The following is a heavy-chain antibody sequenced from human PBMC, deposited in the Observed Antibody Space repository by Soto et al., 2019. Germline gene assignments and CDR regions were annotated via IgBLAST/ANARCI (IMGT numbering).Heavy chain of an antibody. CDR1: GSSINSNLYH. V-gene: IGHV4-39*02. D-gene: IGHD4-4*01. CDR3: ARGMTTVTTYDY. CDR2: IHNTGNI. J-gene: IGHJ4*02. Sequence: SETLSLTCSVSGSSINSNLYHWGWIRHSPGKGLEWIGSIHNTGNIFYNPSLKSRVTLSIDTSQSHFSLHLNLSSVTAADTAVYYCARGMTTVTTYDYWGQGTLVTVSS.